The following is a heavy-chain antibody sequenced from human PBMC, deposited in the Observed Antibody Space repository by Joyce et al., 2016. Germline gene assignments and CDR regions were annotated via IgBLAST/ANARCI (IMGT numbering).Heavy chain of an antibody. CDR2: ISDISDVI. D-gene: IGHD6-19*01. Sequence: EVHLVESGGALVQPGGSLRLSCAASGFIFSRSSMTWVRQTPGQGLEWLSFISDISDVIYYADSVKGRFTTSRDNAKNSGYLQMDSLRAEDSGLYYCAKSYGSAWFNDWGQGTLVTVSS. J-gene: IGHJ5*02. CDR1: GFIFSRSS. V-gene: IGHV3-48*01. CDR3: AKSYGSAWFND.